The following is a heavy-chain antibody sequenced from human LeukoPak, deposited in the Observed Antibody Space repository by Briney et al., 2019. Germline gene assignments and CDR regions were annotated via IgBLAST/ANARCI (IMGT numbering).Heavy chain of an antibody. J-gene: IGHJ4*02. CDR3: AKDRYSSSWYHPDY. Sequence: GGSPRLSCTASGFTVGNNYISWARQAPGKGLEWVAVISYDGSNKYYADSVKGRFTISRDNSKNTLYLQMNSLRAEDTAVYYCAKDRYSSSWYHPDYWGQGTLVTVSS. D-gene: IGHD6-13*01. V-gene: IGHV3-30*18. CDR2: ISYDGSNK. CDR1: GFTVGNNY.